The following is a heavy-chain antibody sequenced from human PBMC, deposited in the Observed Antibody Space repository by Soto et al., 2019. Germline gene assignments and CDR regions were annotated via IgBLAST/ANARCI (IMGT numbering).Heavy chain of an antibody. J-gene: IGHJ3*02. CDR2: MNPNSGNT. CDR1: GYTFTSYD. Sequence: ASVKVSCKASGYTFTSYDINWVRQATGQGLEWMGWMNPNSGNTGYAQKFQGRVTMTRNTSISTAYMELSSLRSEDTAVYYCGSRWTRTDSDAFDIWGQGTMVTVSS. V-gene: IGHV1-8*01. CDR3: GSRWTRTDSDAFDI. D-gene: IGHD6-13*01.